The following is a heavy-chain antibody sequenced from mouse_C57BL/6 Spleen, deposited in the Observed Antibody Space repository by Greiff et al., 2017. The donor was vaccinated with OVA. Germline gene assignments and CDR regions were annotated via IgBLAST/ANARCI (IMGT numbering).Heavy chain of an antibody. CDR3: ARFWDDYYAMDY. V-gene: IGHV1-18*01. Sequence: EVQGVESGPELVKPGASVKIPCKASGYTFTDYNMDWVKQSHGKSLEWIGDINPNNGGTIYNQKFKGKATLTVDKSSSTAYMELRSLTSEDTAVYYCARFWDDYYAMDYWGQGTSVTVSS. D-gene: IGHD4-1*01. J-gene: IGHJ4*01. CDR1: GYTFTDYN. CDR2: INPNNGGT.